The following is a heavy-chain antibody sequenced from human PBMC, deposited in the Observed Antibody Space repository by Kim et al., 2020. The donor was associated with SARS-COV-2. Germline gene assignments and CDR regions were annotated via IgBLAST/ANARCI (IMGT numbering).Heavy chain of an antibody. CDR3: ARRGGLDV. CDR1: GGSISSYS. CDR2: ISDSGKT. V-gene: IGHV4-59*08. Sequence: SETLSLTCTVSGGSISSYSWNWIWQPPGKGLEWIGDISDSGKTNYNPSLKSRVTISIDKSKNQFSLKVSSVTAADTAVYYCARRGGLDVWGHGTTVTASS. J-gene: IGHJ6*02.